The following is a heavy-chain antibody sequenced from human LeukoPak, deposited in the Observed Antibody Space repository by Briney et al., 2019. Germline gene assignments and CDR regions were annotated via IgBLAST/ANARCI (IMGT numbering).Heavy chain of an antibody. D-gene: IGHD3-10*01. CDR3: ARAYYYGSGSYGLDY. CDR1: GGTFSSYA. CDR2: IIPIFGTA. J-gene: IGHJ4*02. Sequence: GASVKVSCKASGGTFSSYAISWVRQAPGQGLEWMGGIIPIFGTANYAQKFQGRVTITADESTSTAYMELSSLRSEDTAVYYCARAYYYGSGSYGLDYWGQGTLVTVSS. V-gene: IGHV1-69*13.